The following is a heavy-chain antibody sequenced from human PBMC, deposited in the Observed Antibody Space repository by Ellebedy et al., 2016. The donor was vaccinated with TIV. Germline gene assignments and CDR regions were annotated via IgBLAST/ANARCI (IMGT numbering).Heavy chain of an antibody. D-gene: IGHD6-6*01. CDR2: SIPMFGTT. Sequence: AASVKVSCKASGGIFSSYAISWVRQAPGQGLEWMGGSIPMFGTTNYAQNFQGRVTITADKSTTTVYMELGSRRPEDTAVYYCAREGREYNTPSQYCPHWGQGTLLTVSS. J-gene: IGHJ1*01. V-gene: IGHV1-69*06. CDR3: AREGREYNTPSQYCPH. CDR1: GGIFSSYA.